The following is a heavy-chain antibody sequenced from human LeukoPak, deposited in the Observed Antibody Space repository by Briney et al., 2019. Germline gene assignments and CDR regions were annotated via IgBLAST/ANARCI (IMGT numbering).Heavy chain of an antibody. J-gene: IGHJ4*02. CDR2: ISSGSSYI. V-gene: IGHV3-21*01. CDR1: GFTFSTYS. D-gene: IGHD2-2*01. Sequence: GGSLRLSCAASGFTFSTYSMNWVRQAPGKGLEWVSSISSGSSYIYYADSVKGRFTISRDNAKNSLYLQMNSLRAEDTAVYYCARVLGTMPDYFDYWGQGTLVTVSS. CDR3: ARVLGTMPDYFDY.